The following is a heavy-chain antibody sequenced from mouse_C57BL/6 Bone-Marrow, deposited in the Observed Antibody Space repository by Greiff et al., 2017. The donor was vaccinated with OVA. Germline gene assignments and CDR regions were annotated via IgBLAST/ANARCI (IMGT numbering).Heavy chain of an antibody. CDR2: IHPSDSDT. Sequence: QVQLKQPGAELVKPGASVKVSCKASGYTFTSYWMHWVKQRPGQGLEWIGRIHPSDSDTNYNQKFKGKATLTVDKSSSTAYMQLSSLTSEDSAVYYCAMGTYGYEFYWYFDVWGTGTTVTVSS. V-gene: IGHV1-74*01. J-gene: IGHJ1*03. D-gene: IGHD2-2*01. CDR1: GYTFTSYW. CDR3: AMGTYGYEFYWYFDV.